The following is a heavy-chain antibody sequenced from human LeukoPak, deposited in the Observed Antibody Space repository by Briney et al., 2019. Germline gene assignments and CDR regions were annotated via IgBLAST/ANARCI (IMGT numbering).Heavy chain of an antibody. V-gene: IGHV1-2*02. J-gene: IGHJ6*02. CDR1: GYTFTGYY. D-gene: IGHD2-15*01. CDR3: ARGLRIINGLDV. CDR2: INPNSGGT. Sequence: GASVKVSCKASGYTFTGYYMHWVRQAPGQGLEWMGWINPNSGGTNYAQKFQGRVTLTSDTSTSTAYMELSLLTSDDTAIYYCARGLRIINGLDVWGQGTTVIVSS.